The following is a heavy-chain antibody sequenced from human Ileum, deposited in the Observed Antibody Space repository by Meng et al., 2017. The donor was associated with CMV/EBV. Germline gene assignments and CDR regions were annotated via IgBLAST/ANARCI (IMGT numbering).Heavy chain of an antibody. V-gene: IGHV3-21*01. CDR1: GLTLSSYS. D-gene: IGHD3-10*01. Sequence: ASGLTLSSYSMSWVRQAPGKGLEWVSSIKGSSSIIYNADSVKGRFTFSRDNDKNTLLLQMHSLRAENTAFYYHASSKARGFGELYAYWGQGTLVTVSS. CDR2: IKGSSSII. J-gene: IGHJ4*02. CDR3: ASSKARGFGELYAY.